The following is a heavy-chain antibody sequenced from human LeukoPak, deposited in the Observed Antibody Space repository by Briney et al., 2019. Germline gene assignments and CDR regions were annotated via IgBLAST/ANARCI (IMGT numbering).Heavy chain of an antibody. V-gene: IGHV1-2*02. J-gene: IGHJ4*02. D-gene: IGHD1-26*01. CDR2: IVPHSCGT. Sequence: GASVKVSCKTSGYTFSDYYIHWVRQAPGQGLAGMGWIVPHSCGTKYAQKFQGRVTMTRDTSISTAYMELSRLRYDDTAVYYCATLGATSFDYWGQGALVTVSS. CDR1: GYTFSDYY. CDR3: ATLGATSFDY.